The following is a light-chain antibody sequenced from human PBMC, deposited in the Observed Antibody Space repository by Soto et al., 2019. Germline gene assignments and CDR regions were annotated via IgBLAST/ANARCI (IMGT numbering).Light chain of an antibody. Sequence: DIEMTQSPSTPSTSVGDRAIITCRATQNIDRWLAWYQQKPGKAQKLLIYEASILEGGVPSRFSGSGSGTEFTLTVRGLHAEDFATYWCQQYKSGSTFGQGT. V-gene: IGKV1-5*01. J-gene: IGKJ1*01. CDR3: QQYKSGST. CDR1: QNIDRW. CDR2: EAS.